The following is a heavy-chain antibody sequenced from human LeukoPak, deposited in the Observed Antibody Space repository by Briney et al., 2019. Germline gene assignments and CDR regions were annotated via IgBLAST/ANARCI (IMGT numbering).Heavy chain of an antibody. V-gene: IGHV3-53*01. J-gene: IGHJ4*02. Sequence: GGSLRLSCTVSGFTVSSNSMSWVRQAPGKGLEWVSFIYSDNTHYSDSVKGRLTISRDNSKNTLYLQMNSLIAEDTAVYYCARRAGAYSHPYDYWGQGTLVTVSS. CDR2: IYSDNT. D-gene: IGHD4/OR15-4a*01. CDR3: ARRAGAYSHPYDY. CDR1: GFTVSSNS.